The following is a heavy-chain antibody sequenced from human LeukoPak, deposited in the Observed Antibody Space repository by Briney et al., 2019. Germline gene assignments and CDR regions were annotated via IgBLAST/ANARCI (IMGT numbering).Heavy chain of an antibody. D-gene: IGHD2-2*01. CDR2: IYTSGST. CDR1: GGSISSYY. CDR3: ARGPYYCSSTSCWYWYFDL. Sequence: PSETLSLTCTVSGGSISSYYWSWIRQPAGKGLEWIGRIYTSGSTNYNPSLKSRVTMSVDTSKNQFSLKLSSATAADTAVYYCARGPYYCSSTSCWYWYFDLWGRGTLVTVSS. J-gene: IGHJ2*01. V-gene: IGHV4-4*07.